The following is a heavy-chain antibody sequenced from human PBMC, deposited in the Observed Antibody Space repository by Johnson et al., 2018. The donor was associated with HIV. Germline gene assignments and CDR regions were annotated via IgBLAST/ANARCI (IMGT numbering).Heavy chain of an antibody. D-gene: IGHD4-17*01. CDR1: GFTFDDYA. Sequence: EVQLVESGGGLVQPGRSLRLSCAASGFTFDDYAMHWVRQAPGKGLEWVSGISWNSGSIGYADSVKGRFTISRDNAKNSLYLQMNSLRAEDTAVYYCARPGGDYSAFDIWGQGTMVTVSS. V-gene: IGHV3-9*01. J-gene: IGHJ3*02. CDR3: ARPGGDYSAFDI. CDR2: ISWNSGSI.